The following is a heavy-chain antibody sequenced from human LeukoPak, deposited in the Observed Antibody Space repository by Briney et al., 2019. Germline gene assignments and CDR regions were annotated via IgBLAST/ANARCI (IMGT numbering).Heavy chain of an antibody. CDR1: GYSFTNYW. J-gene: IGHJ4*02. CDR2: IYPGDSYT. CDR3: ARRIAAAGSIGTRYFDY. D-gene: IGHD6-13*01. Sequence: GESLKISCKGSGYSFTNYWIGWVRQMPGKGLEWMGTIYPGDSYTKYSPSFQGQVTISADKSISTAYLQWSSLKASDTAMYYCARRIAAAGSIGTRYFDYWGQGTLVTVSS. V-gene: IGHV5-51*01.